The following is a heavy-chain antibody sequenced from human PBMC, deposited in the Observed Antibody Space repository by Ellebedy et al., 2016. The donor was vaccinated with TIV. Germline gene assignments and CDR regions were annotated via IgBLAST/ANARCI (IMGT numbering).Heavy chain of an antibody. J-gene: IGHJ3*02. CDR1: GGSISSSNW. V-gene: IGHV4-4*02. CDR3: ARGLGDTYYDILTRHGNAFDI. D-gene: IGHD3-9*01. CDR2: IYHSGST. Sequence: MPSETLSLTCAVSGGSISSSNWWSWVRQPPGKGLEWIGEIYHSGSTNYNPSLKSRVTISVDTSKNQFSLKLSSVTAADTAVYYCARGLGDTYYDILTRHGNAFDIWGQGTMVTVSS.